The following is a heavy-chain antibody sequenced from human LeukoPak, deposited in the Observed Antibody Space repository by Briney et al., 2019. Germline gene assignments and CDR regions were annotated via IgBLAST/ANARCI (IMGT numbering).Heavy chain of an antibody. V-gene: IGHV4-4*07. CDR3: ARESEVQHFSGTSFDY. J-gene: IGHJ4*02. D-gene: IGHD1-26*01. Sequence: SETLSLTCNFSTDSMTYIFRSWIRQPAGKGLEWIGRIYSSGSTNYNPSLKSRVTMSVDTSKNQFFLKLISVTAADTAVYYCARESEVQHFSGTSFDYWGQGTLVTVSS. CDR2: IYSSGST. CDR1: TDSMTYIF.